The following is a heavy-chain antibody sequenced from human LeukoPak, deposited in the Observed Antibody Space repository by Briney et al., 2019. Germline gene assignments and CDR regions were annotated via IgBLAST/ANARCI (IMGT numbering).Heavy chain of an antibody. D-gene: IGHD4/OR15-4a*01. J-gene: IGHJ4*02. V-gene: IGHV3-53*01. Sequence: GGSLRLSCTVSGFTVSSNSMSWVRQAPGKGLEWVSFIYSDNTHYSDSVKGRFTISRDNSKNTLYLQMNSLRAEDTAVYYCARRAGAYSHPYDYGGQGTLVTVSP. CDR3: ARRAGAYSHPYDY. CDR1: GFTVSSNS. CDR2: IYSDNT.